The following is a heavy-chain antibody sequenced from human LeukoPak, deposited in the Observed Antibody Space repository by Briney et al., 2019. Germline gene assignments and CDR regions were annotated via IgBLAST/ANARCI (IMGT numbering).Heavy chain of an antibody. J-gene: IGHJ4*02. CDR3: ARSLITVAGATAGFDF. V-gene: IGHV4-61*01. Sequence: PSETLSLTCTVSGGSVSSGSYYWSWIRQPPGKGLERIAYIYYSGSTNYNPSLKNRVTISVDTSKNQFSLKLTSVTAADTAVYYCARSLITVAGATAGFDFWGQGTLVTVSS. CDR1: GGSVSSGSYY. D-gene: IGHD6-19*01. CDR2: IYYSGST.